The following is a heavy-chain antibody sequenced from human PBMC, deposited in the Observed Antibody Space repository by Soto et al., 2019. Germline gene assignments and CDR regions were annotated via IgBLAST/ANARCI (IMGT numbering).Heavy chain of an antibody. CDR1: GGSISSGDYY. J-gene: IGHJ5*02. CDR3: ARWWSGSRQGFDP. D-gene: IGHD3-3*01. CDR2: IYDSGST. Sequence: QVQLQESGPGLVKPSQTLSLTCTVSGGSISSGDYYWSWIRQHPGKALEWIGYIYDSGSTYYNPSLKSRVTISVDTSKNQFSLKLSSVTAADTAVYYCARWWSGSRQGFDPWGQGTLVTVSS. V-gene: IGHV4-31*03.